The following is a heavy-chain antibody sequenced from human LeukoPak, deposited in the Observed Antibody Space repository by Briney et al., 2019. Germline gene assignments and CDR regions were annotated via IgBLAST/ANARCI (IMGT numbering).Heavy chain of an antibody. D-gene: IGHD6-13*01. Sequence: GASVKVSCKASGYTFTSYGISWVRQAPGQGLEWMGWISAYSGNTNYAQKLQGRVTMTTDTSTSTAYMELRSLRSDDTAVYYCARSYSSSWYEARYYYMDVWGKGTTVTVSS. CDR1: GYTFTSYG. V-gene: IGHV1-18*01. J-gene: IGHJ6*03. CDR2: ISAYSGNT. CDR3: ARSYSSSWYEARYYYMDV.